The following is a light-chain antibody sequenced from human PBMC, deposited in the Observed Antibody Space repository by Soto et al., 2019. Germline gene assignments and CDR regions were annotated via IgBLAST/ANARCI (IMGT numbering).Light chain of an antibody. CDR3: QTWGAGFSVV. J-gene: IGLJ2*01. CDR1: SGHSSYA. CDR2: VNTDGSH. V-gene: IGLV4-69*01. Sequence: QLVLTQSPSASASLGASVKLTCTLSSGHSSYAIAWHQQQPEKGPRYLMKVNTDGSHNKGDGIPDRFSGSSSAAVRYLTISSLQSEDEADYYCQTWGAGFSVVFGGGTKLTVL.